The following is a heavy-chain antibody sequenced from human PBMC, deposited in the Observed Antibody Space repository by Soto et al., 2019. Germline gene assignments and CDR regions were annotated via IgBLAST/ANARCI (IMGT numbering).Heavy chain of an antibody. CDR1: GDAIISSGSS. CDR3: AAYRSTQYYDSSGYYPDFDI. Sequence: SETLSPTCDFSGDAIISSGSSGNWIRQPPGKSLEWIGFTYPSGSTYYNPSLESRVTISVDRSKNQFSLKLKSVTAADRAVYYCAAYRSTQYYDSSGYYPDFDIWGQGIMVTVSS. D-gene: IGHD3-22*01. J-gene: IGHJ3*02. V-gene: IGHV4-30-2*01. CDR2: TYPSGST.